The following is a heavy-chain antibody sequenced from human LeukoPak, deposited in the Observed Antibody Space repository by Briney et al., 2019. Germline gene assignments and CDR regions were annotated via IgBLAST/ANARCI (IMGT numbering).Heavy chain of an antibody. Sequence: SETLSLTCTVSGGSISSSSYYWGWIRQPPGKGLEWIGSIYHSGSTYYNVSLKSRVTISADTSKNQFSLKLSFVTAADTAVYYCARQTRNPKAAGFDYWGQGTLVTVSS. CDR1: GGSISSSSYY. J-gene: IGHJ4*02. V-gene: IGHV4-39*01. CDR2: IYHSGST. D-gene: IGHD6-13*01. CDR3: ARQTRNPKAAGFDY.